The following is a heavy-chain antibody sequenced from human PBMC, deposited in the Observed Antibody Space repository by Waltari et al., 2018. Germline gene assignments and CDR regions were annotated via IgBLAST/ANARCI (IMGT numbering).Heavy chain of an antibody. Sequence: PSETLSLTCSVSGGSITNNRHYWGWIRQPPGQGPEWIATISYTGATYSSPSLQSRLTMSRDTSKNQLSLTLGSVTAADTAVYYCATYIGASVGTAAFDVWGQGTMVTVSS. CDR1: GGSITNNRHY. D-gene: IGHD5-12*01. J-gene: IGHJ3*01. CDR2: ISYTGAT. V-gene: IGHV4-39*01. CDR3: ATYIGASVGTAAFDV.